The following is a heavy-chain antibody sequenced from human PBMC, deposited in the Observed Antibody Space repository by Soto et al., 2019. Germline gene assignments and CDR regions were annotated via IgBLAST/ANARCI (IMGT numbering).Heavy chain of an antibody. CDR1: GGSFSSYY. CDR3: ARDSYYYDSSGYLIKGVYFDY. CDR2: IYYSGGT. V-gene: IGHV4-59*01. J-gene: IGHJ4*02. D-gene: IGHD3-22*01. Sequence: PSETLSLTCTVSGGSFSSYYWSWIRQPPGKGLEWIGYIYYSGGTNYNPSLKSRVTISVDTSKNQFSLKLTSVTAADTAVYYCARDSYYYDSSGYLIKGVYFDYWGQGTLVTVSS.